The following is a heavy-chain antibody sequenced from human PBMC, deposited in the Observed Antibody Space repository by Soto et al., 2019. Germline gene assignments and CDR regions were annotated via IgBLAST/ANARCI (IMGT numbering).Heavy chain of an antibody. CDR2: IYPGDSDT. Sequence: GESLKISCKGSGYTFTNYWIGWVRQMPGKGLEWMGIIYPGDSDTKYNPSFQGQVTISADKSITTTYLRWTSLKASDTAIYYCAASIFYYGMDVCGPGTTVTVSS. CDR1: GYTFTNYW. CDR3: AASIFYYGMDV. V-gene: IGHV5-51*01. J-gene: IGHJ6*02.